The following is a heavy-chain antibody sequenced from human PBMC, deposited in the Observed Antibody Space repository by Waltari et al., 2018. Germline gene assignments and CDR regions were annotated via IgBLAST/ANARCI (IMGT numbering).Heavy chain of an antibody. CDR2: IYHSGST. Sequence: QVQLQESGPGPVKPSETLSLTCAVSGYSISSGYYWGWIRQPPGKGLEWIGSIYHSGSTYYNPSLKSRVTISVDTSKNQFSLKLSSVTAADTAVYYCASEGYYYDSSGQGAFDIWGQGTMVTVSS. CDR3: ASEGYYYDSSGQGAFDI. CDR1: GYSISSGYY. J-gene: IGHJ3*02. D-gene: IGHD3-22*01. V-gene: IGHV4-38-2*01.